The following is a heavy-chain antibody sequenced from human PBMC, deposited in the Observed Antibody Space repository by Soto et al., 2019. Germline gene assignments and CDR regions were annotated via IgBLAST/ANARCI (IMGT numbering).Heavy chain of an antibody. Sequence: GGSLRLSCEASGFSFGSYSMNWVRQAPGKGLEWVSFISGRGTTTYYADSVKGRFTVSRDNAKNSLSLEVNSLRDEDTAVYYCARLGYCSSATCRYYFYYYGMDVWGQGTTVTVSS. CDR3: ARLGYCSSATCRYYFYYYGMDV. CDR1: GFSFGSYS. V-gene: IGHV3-48*02. CDR2: ISGRGTTT. J-gene: IGHJ6*02. D-gene: IGHD2-2*01.